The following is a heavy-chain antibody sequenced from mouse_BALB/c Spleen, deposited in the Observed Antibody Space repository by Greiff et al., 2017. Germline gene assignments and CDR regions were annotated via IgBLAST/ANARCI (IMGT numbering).Heavy chain of an antibody. CDR3: AKSYGNLFAY. Sequence: QVQLQQSGAELVKPGASVKLSCKASGYTFTSYDINWVRQRPEQGLEWIGRIFPGDGSTKYNEKFKGKATLTTDKSSSTAYMQLSRLTSEDSAVYFCAKSYGNLFAYWGQGTLVTVSA. J-gene: IGHJ3*01. V-gene: IGHV1S56*01. D-gene: IGHD2-1*01. CDR2: IFPGDGST. CDR1: GYTFTSYD.